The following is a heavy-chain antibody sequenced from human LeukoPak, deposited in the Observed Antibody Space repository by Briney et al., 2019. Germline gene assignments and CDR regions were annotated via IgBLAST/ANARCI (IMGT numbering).Heavy chain of an antibody. CDR1: VYTFRSCD. V-gene: IGHV1-8*01. J-gene: IGHJ4*02. CDR3: TRGSSGRRDN. Sequence: ASVNVSCRPIVYTFRSCDINWVRQAAGQGREWLGWLNPNSGNTGYVQSFQGRITMTRDISIGTAYLELTNLTSEDTAMYFCTRGSSGRRDNWGQGAMVTVSA. D-gene: IGHD6-19*01. CDR2: LNPNSGNT.